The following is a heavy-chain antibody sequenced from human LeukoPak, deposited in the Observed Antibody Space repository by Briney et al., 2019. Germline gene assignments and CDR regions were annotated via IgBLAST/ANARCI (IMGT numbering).Heavy chain of an antibody. CDR3: ARDLAGHYYGSGSSFDY. D-gene: IGHD3-10*01. J-gene: IGHJ4*02. Sequence: GGSLRLSCAASGFTFSSYAMSWVRQAPGKGLEWVSAISGGVGITYYADSVKGQFTISRDNAKNSLFLQMDSLRAEDTAVYYCARDLAGHYYGSGSSFDYWGQGTLVTVSS. CDR1: GFTFSSYA. CDR2: ISGGVGIT. V-gene: IGHV3-23*01.